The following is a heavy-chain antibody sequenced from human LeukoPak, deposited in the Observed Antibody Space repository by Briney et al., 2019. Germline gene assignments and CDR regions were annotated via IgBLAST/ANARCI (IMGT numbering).Heavy chain of an antibody. V-gene: IGHV3-30*04. CDR2: ISYDGSNK. CDR1: GFTFSSYA. D-gene: IGHD3-10*01. Sequence: GGSLRLSCAASGFTFSSYAMHWVRQAPGKGLEWVAVISYDGSNKYYADSVKGRFTISRDNSKNTLYLQMNSLRAEDTAVYYCAKGEGMVRGAYFDYWGQGTLVTVSS. J-gene: IGHJ4*02. CDR3: AKGEGMVRGAYFDY.